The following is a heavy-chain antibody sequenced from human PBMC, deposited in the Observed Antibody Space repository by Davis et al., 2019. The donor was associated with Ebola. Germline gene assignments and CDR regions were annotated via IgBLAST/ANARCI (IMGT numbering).Heavy chain of an antibody. Sequence: PGGSLRLSCAASGFIFSSYVMHWVRQAPGKGLVWVSRISHDGTITTYADSVKGRFTVSRDNAKNTLFLQMNSLRADDTAVYYCARDVAGRAGYWGQGTLVTVSS. CDR2: ISHDGTIT. CDR3: ARDVAGRAGY. D-gene: IGHD1-14*01. V-gene: IGHV3-74*01. CDR1: GFIFSSYV. J-gene: IGHJ4*02.